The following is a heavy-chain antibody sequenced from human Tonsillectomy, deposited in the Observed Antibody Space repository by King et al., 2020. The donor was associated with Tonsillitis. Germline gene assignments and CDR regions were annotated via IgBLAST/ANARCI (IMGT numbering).Heavy chain of an antibody. V-gene: IGHV4-4*02. CDR2: VYHSGLT. CDR3: ARDRDGYNNGGGAFDV. Sequence: VQLQESGPGLVKPSGTLSLTCAVSGGSINSRDWWSWVRQSPGKGLEWIGEVYHSGLTHYNPSLKSRVTISLDNSKNHFSLNLSSVTAADTAVYYCARDRDGYNNGGGAFDVWGQGTMVSVSS. J-gene: IGHJ3*01. CDR1: GGSINSRDW. D-gene: IGHD5-24*01.